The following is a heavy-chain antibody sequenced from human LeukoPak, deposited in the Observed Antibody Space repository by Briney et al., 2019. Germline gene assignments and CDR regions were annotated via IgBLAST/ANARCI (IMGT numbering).Heavy chain of an antibody. D-gene: IGHD3-10*01. J-gene: IGHJ6*02. CDR1: RYTFTSYD. CDR2: MNPNSGNT. Sequence: ASVKVSCKASRYTFTSYDINWVRQATGQGLEWMGWMNPNSGNTGYAQKFQGRVTMTRNTSISTAYMELSSLRSEDTAVYYCASGSGSYYNGYYYYGMDVWGQGTTVTVSS. CDR3: ASGSGSYYNGYYYYGMDV. V-gene: IGHV1-8*01.